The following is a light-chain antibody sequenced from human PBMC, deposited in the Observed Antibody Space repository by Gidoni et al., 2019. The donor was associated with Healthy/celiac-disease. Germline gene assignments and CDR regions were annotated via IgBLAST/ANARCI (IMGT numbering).Light chain of an antibody. CDR2: DAS. J-gene: IGKJ5*01. V-gene: IGKV3-11*01. CDR3: QQRSNWPIT. Sequence: EIVLTQSPATLSLSPGERATLSCRASQIVSSYLAWYQQKPGQAPRLLIYDASNRATGIPARFSGRGSGTDFTLTISSLEPEDFAVYYCQQRSNWPITFGQGTRLEIK. CDR1: QIVSSY.